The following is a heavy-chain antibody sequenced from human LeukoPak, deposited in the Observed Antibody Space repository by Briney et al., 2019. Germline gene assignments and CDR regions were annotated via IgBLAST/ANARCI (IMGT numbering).Heavy chain of an antibody. Sequence: ASVKVSCKASGGTFSSYAISWVRQAPGQGLEWMGRIIPILGIANYAQKFQGRVTITADKSTSTAYMELSSLRSEDTAVYYCARLPRYCSSGSCCPIDYWGQGTLVTVSS. CDR1: GGTFSSYA. CDR2: IIPILGIA. J-gene: IGHJ4*02. V-gene: IGHV1-69*04. D-gene: IGHD2-15*01. CDR3: ARLPRYCSSGSCCPIDY.